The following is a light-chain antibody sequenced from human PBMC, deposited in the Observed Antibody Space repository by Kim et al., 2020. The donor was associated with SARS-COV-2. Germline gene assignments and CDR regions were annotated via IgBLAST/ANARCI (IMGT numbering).Light chain of an antibody. Sequence: GQKVTISCFGSNSNIGNNFVTWYQQLPGTAPKLLIHDNYQRPSGVPDRFSASKSGTSASLAISGLQSEDEADYYCVAWDDGLSGYVFGAGTKVTVL. CDR3: VAWDDGLSGYV. J-gene: IGLJ1*01. V-gene: IGLV1-44*01. CDR2: DNY. CDR1: NSNIGNNF.